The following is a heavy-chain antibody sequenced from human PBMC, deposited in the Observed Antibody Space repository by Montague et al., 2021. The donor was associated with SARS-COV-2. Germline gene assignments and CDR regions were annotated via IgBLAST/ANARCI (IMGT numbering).Heavy chain of an antibody. J-gene: IGHJ4*02. CDR3: ARGATRCFDH. CDR1: GDSLTYFY. CDR2: IFYSGST. Sequence: SETLSLTCSVSGDSLTYFYWSWLRQPPGKGLEWIGYIFYSGSTKYNPSLQSRVTFSVDTSRNQFSLNLDSVTAADTGVYYCARGATRCFDHWGQGFLVTVSS. D-gene: IGHD5-24*01. V-gene: IGHV4-59*01.